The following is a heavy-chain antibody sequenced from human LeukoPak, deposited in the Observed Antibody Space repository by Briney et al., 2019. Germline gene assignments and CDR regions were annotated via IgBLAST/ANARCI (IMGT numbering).Heavy chain of an antibody. CDR1: GGTFSSYA. J-gene: IGHJ6*02. CDR3: ARDGQSRTMIVVVHGMDV. Sequence: ASVKLSCKAAGGTFSSYAISWVRQSPGQGLEWMGRIIPIFGIANYAQKFQGRVTITADKYTSTAYMELSSLRSEDTAVYYCARDGQSRTMIVVVHGMDVWGQGTTVTVSS. D-gene: IGHD3-22*01. V-gene: IGHV1-69*04. CDR2: IIPIFGIA.